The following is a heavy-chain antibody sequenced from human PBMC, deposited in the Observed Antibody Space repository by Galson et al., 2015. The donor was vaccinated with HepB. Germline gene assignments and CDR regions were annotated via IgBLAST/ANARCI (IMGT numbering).Heavy chain of an antibody. J-gene: IGHJ6*02. CDR3: ARDLRNHRDDYAEGWGYYYYYGMDV. D-gene: IGHD1-14*01. Sequence: SLRLSCAASGFTFSSYGMHWVRQAPGKGLEWVAVIWYDGSNKYYADSVKGRFTISRDNSKNTLYLQMNSLRAEDTAVYYCARDLRNHRDDYAEGWGYYYYYGMDVWGQGTTVTVSS. V-gene: IGHV3-33*01. CDR1: GFTFSSYG. CDR2: IWYDGSNK.